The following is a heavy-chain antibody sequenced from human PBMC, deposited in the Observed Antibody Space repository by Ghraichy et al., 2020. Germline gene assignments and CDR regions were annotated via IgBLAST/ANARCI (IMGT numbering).Heavy chain of an antibody. J-gene: IGHJ4*02. CDR2: IYWDDDK. CDR1: GFSLSTSGVG. V-gene: IGHV2-5*02. CDR3: AHSSSWSSHPDNDVRENKGIYYFDH. Sequence: SGPTLVKPTQTLTLTCTFSGFSLSTSGVGVGWIRQPPGKALEWLALIYWDDDKRYSPSLKSRLTITKDTSKNQVVLTMTNMDPVDTATYYCAHSSSWSSHPDNDVRENKGIYYFDHWGQGTLVTVSS. D-gene: IGHD3-10*01.